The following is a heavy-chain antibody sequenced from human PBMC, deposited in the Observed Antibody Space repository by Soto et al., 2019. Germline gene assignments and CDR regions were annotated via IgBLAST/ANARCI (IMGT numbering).Heavy chain of an antibody. V-gene: IGHV3-30*18. CDR3: AKNLATVSTDYYYYAMDV. CDR1: GFTFSHYG. J-gene: IGHJ6*02. Sequence: QVQLVESGGGVVQPGRSLRLSCETSGFTFSHYGMHWVRQAPGKGLEWVALIAYDGSNNYYADSVKGRFAISRDNSKNKPYLQMNRLRAEDTAVYYWAKNLATVSTDYYYYAMDVWGLGTTVTVSS. CDR2: IAYDGSNN. D-gene: IGHD4-4*01.